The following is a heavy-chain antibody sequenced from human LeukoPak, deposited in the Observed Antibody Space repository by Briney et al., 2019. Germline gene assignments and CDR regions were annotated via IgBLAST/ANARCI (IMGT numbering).Heavy chain of an antibody. CDR1: GGSFSGYY. CDR3: ARLSSGWPYYFDY. D-gene: IGHD6-19*01. Sequence: SETLSLTCAVYGGSFSGYYWSWIRQPPGKGLEWIGEINHSGSTNYNPSLKSRVTIPVDTSKNQFSLKLSSVTAADTAVYYCARLSSGWPYYFDYWGQGTLVTVSS. CDR2: INHSGST. V-gene: IGHV4-34*01. J-gene: IGHJ4*02.